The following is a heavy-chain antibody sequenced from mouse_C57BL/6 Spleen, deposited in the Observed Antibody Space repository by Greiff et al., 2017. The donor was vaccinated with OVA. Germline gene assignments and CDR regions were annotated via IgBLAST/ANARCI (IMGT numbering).Heavy chain of an antibody. D-gene: IGHD2-4*01. CDR3: AREGDYDPWFAY. CDR1: GYSITSGYD. J-gene: IGHJ3*01. Sequence: EVQLVESGPGMVKPSQSLSLTCTVTGYSITSGYDWHWIRHFPGNKLEWMGYISYSGSTNYNPSLKSRISITHDTSKNHFFLKLNSVTTEDTATYYCAREGDYDPWFAYWGQGTLVTVSA. CDR2: ISYSGST. V-gene: IGHV3-1*01.